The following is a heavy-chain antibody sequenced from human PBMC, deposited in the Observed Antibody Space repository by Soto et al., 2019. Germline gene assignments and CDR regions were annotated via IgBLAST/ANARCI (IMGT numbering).Heavy chain of an antibody. Sequence: VKVSCKASGGTFSSYAISWVRQAPGQGLEWMGGIIPIFGTANYAQKFQGRVTITADESTSTAYMELSSLRSEDTAVYYCARXVYCSGGSCLPYDAFDIWGQGTMVTVSS. V-gene: IGHV1-69*13. CDR1: GGTFSSYA. CDR3: ARXVYCSGGSCLPYDAFDI. D-gene: IGHD2-15*01. J-gene: IGHJ3*02. CDR2: IIPIFGTA.